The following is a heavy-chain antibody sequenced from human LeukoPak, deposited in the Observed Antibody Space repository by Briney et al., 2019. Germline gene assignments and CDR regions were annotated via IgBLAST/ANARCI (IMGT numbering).Heavy chain of an antibody. V-gene: IGHV4-4*07. J-gene: IGHJ3*02. Sequence: SETLSLTCTVSGGSISSYYWSWIRQPAGKGLEWIGRIYTSGSTNYNPSLKSRVTVSVDTSKNQFSLKLSSVTAADTAVYYCARDLPGLMVQNGYAFDIWGQGTMVTVSS. CDR1: GGSISSYY. CDR3: ARDLPGLMVQNGYAFDI. CDR2: IYTSGST. D-gene: IGHD3-10*01.